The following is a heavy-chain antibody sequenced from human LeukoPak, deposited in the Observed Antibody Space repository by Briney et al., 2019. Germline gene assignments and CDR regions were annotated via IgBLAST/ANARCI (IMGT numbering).Heavy chain of an antibody. D-gene: IGHD3-10*01. Sequence: ASVKVSCKXSGYTFTGYYMHWVRQAPGQGLEWVGLVNPNNGDTKYAQKFQGRVTMTRDTSVNTAFMELSRLRSDDTAVYYCARDSRVTNGDYWGQGTLVTVSS. CDR2: VNPNNGDT. CDR1: GYTFTGYY. J-gene: IGHJ4*02. CDR3: ARDSRVTNGDY. V-gene: IGHV1-2*02.